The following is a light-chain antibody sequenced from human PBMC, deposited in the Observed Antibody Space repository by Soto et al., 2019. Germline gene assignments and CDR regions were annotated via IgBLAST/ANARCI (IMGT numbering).Light chain of an antibody. V-gene: IGKV1-39*01. J-gene: IGKJ1*01. Sequence: DIQMTQSPSSLSASVGDRVTITCRASQSISSYLHWYQQRPGKAPKLLIYTTSNLQRGVPSRFSGSGSGTHFTLTISSLQPEDFATYYCQQASSFPRTFGQGTKVE. CDR3: QQASSFPRT. CDR1: QSISSY. CDR2: TTS.